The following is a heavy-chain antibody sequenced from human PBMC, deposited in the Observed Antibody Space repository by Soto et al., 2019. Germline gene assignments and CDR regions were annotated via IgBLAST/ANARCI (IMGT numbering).Heavy chain of an antibody. V-gene: IGHV1-46*01. D-gene: IGHD3-3*01. CDR1: GYTFTNYY. CDR2: INPGGGTT. J-gene: IGHJ4*02. CDR3: ARDADFWSGPDY. Sequence: QVHLVQSGAEVKKPGASVKVSCRASGYTFTNYYVHWVRQAPGQGLEWMGMINPGGGTTTYAQKFQGRLTMTRDTSTSTVYMELSGLRSEDTAVNYCARDADFWSGPDYWGQGPLVTVSS.